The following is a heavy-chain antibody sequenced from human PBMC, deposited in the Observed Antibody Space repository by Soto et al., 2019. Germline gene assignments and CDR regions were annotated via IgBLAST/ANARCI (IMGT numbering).Heavy chain of an antibody. CDR3: ALDQSSIWYRSLFAL. J-gene: IGHJ5*02. Sequence: GGSLRLSCAASGFTVSSNYMSWVRQAPGKGLEWVSVIYSGGSTYYADSVKGRFTISRDNSKNTLYLQMNSLRAEDTAVYYCALDQSSIWYRSLFALWGQGSLVTGSS. CDR1: GFTVSSNY. V-gene: IGHV3-66*01. CDR2: IYSGGST. D-gene: IGHD6-13*01.